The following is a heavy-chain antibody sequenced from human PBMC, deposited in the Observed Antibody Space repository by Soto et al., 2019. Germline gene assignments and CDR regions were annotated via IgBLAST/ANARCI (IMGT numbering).Heavy chain of an antibody. CDR2: ISGSGGST. CDR1: GFTFSSYA. CDR3: GKRAAGTSFDY. V-gene: IGHV3-23*01. Sequence: EVQLLESGGGLVQPGGSLRLSCAASGFTFSSYAMSWVRQAPGKGLEWVSVISGSGGSTYYADSVKGRFTISRDNPKNSLYLRMNSLRAEDTAVYYWGKRAAGTSFDYWGQGALVTVSS. J-gene: IGHJ4*02. D-gene: IGHD6-13*01.